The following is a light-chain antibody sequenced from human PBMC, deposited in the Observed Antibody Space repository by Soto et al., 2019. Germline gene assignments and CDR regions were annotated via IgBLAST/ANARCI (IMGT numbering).Light chain of an antibody. V-gene: IGKV3-20*01. CDR3: QQYGSSPTWT. CDR2: GAP. CDR1: QSVSSD. Sequence: EIVMTQSPATLSVSPGERATLSCRASQSVSSDLAWFQQKPGQAPRLLIYGAPSRATGIPDRFSGSGSGTDFTLTISRLEPEDFAVYYCQQYGSSPTWTFGQGTKVDIK. J-gene: IGKJ1*01.